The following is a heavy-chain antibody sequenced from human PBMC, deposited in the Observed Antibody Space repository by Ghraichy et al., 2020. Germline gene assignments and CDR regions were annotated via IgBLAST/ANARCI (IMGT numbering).Heavy chain of an antibody. V-gene: IGHV3-23*01. Sequence: GESLNISCAASGFTFSSYAMSWVRQAPGKGLEWVSAISGSGGSTYYADSVKGRFTISRDNSKNTLYLQMNSLRAEDTAVYYCAKDPRIAVAGNFDYWGQGTLVTVSS. CDR3: AKDPRIAVAGNFDY. D-gene: IGHD6-19*01. CDR2: ISGSGGST. J-gene: IGHJ4*02. CDR1: GFTFSSYA.